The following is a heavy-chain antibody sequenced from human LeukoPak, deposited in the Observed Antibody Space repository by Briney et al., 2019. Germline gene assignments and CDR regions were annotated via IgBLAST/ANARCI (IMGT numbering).Heavy chain of an antibody. CDR1: GGSFSGYY. CDR3: ARGPPRYYYDNSGSDY. V-gene: IGHV4-34*01. CDR2: INHSGST. D-gene: IGHD3-22*01. Sequence: SETLSLTCAVYGGSFSGYYWSWIRQPPGKGLEWVGEINHSGSTTYNPSLKSRVTISVDTSNNQFSLKLSSVTAADTAVYYCARGPPRYYYDNSGSDYWGQGTLVTVSS. J-gene: IGHJ4*02.